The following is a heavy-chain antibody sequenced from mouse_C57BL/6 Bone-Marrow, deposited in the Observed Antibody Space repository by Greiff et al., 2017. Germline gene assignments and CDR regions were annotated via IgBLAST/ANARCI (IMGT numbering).Heavy chain of an antibody. D-gene: IGHD3-2*02. CDR2: IDPETGGT. CDR3: TRSLTAQATAWFAY. V-gene: IGHV1-15*01. Sequence: VQLQQSGAELVRPGASVTLSCKASGYTFTDYEMHWVKQTPVHGLEWIGAIDPETGGTAYNQKFKGKAILTADKSSSTAYMELRSLTSEDSAVYYCTRSLTAQATAWFAYWGQGTLVTVSA. CDR1: GYTFTDYE. J-gene: IGHJ3*01.